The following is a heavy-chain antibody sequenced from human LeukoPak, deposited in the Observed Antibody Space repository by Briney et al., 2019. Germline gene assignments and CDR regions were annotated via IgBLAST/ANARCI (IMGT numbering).Heavy chain of an antibody. Sequence: GGSLRLSCTVSGFTLSSYEMTWFRQAPGKGLEWVSSIGYGGSDTHYADSVKGRFTVSRDSSKNTVFLHMSGLRDDDTAVYYCVGGHDLEFEFWGQGTLVIVSS. CDR2: IGYGGSDT. V-gene: IGHV3-23*01. D-gene: IGHD4-23*01. CDR3: VGGHDLEFEF. CDR1: GFTLSSYE. J-gene: IGHJ5*01.